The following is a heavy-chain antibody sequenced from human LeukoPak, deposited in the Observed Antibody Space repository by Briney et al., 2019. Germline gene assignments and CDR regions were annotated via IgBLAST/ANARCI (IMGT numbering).Heavy chain of an antibody. CDR3: SKWGDYDVLTGYYDSDF. V-gene: IGHV3-23*01. CDR1: EFTFSNYA. D-gene: IGHD3-9*01. J-gene: IGHJ4*02. Sequence: PGGSLRLSCAASEFTFSNYAMSWVRQAPGKGLEWVSAIFGSGGSTYYADSVKGRFSISRDNSKNTLFLQMNSLRVEDTALYYCSKWGDYDVLTGYYDSDFWGQGTLVTVSS. CDR2: IFGSGGST.